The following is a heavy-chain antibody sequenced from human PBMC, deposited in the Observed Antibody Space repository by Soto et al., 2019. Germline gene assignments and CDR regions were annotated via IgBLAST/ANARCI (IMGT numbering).Heavy chain of an antibody. V-gene: IGHV1-24*01. Sequence: QVQLVQSGAEVKKPGASVKVSCKVSGYTLTELSMHWVRQAPGKGLEWMGGFDPEDREKSYAQKLQGRVTMTEDTPTATAYMDMSSLISDATAVYNCATFKIFGVVDYYYYGMDVWGQGTTVTVSS. J-gene: IGHJ6*02. CDR1: GYTLTELS. D-gene: IGHD3-3*01. CDR2: FDPEDREK. CDR3: ATFKIFGVVDYYYYGMDV.